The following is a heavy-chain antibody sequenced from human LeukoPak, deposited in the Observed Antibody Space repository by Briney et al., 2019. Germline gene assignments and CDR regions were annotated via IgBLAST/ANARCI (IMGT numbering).Heavy chain of an antibody. Sequence: PGGSLRLSCAASGFTFSDYYMSWIRQAPGKGLGWVSYISSIGSTIYYADSVKGRFTISRDNAKNSLCLQMNSLRAEDTAVYYCAGVEVGATVIDYWGQGTLATVSS. V-gene: IGHV3-11*01. J-gene: IGHJ4*02. D-gene: IGHD1-26*01. CDR3: AGVEVGATVIDY. CDR1: GFTFSDYY. CDR2: ISSIGSTI.